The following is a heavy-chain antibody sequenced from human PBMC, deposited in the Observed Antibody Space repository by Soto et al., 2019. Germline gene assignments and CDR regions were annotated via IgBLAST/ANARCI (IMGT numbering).Heavy chain of an antibody. Sequence: QVPLVQSEGEMKQPGASVKVSCKASGYSFTTYGFCWVRQVPGQGLEWMGYISPSSGYTTYVPNLQDRVIMTTDSSTTTVYMELRSLRSDDTAVYYCAREMWTRSGPQNFFDYWGQGALVTVSS. CDR2: ISPSSGYT. CDR3: AREMWTRSGPQNFFDY. CDR1: GYSFTTYG. J-gene: IGHJ4*02. D-gene: IGHD6-25*01. V-gene: IGHV1-18*01.